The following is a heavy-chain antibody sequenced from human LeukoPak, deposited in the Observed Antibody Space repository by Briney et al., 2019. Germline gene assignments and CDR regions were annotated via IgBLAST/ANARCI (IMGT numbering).Heavy chain of an antibody. CDR2: ISGSGGST. V-gene: IGHV3-23*01. CDR1: GFTFSSYA. J-gene: IGHJ3*02. Sequence: GGSLRLSCAASGFTFSSYAMSWVRQAPGKGLEWVSAISGSGGSTYYADSVKGRFTISRDNSKNTLYLQMNSLRAEGTAVYYCAKEALFIAVAPNDAFDIWGQGTMVTVSS. D-gene: IGHD6-19*01. CDR3: AKEALFIAVAPNDAFDI.